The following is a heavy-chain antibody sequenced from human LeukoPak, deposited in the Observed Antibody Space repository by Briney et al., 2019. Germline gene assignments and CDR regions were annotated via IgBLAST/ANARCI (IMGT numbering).Heavy chain of an antibody. CDR2: IWYDGSNK. Sequence: GGSLRLSCAASGLTFSGYGNHWVRQAPGRGLEWVAVIWYDGSNKYYADSVKGRFTISRDNSKNTLYLQMNSLRGEDTAVYYCARPSGSYWYFDLWGRGTLVTVSS. J-gene: IGHJ2*01. D-gene: IGHD1-26*01. V-gene: IGHV3-33*01. CDR3: ARPSGSYWYFDL. CDR1: GLTFSGYG.